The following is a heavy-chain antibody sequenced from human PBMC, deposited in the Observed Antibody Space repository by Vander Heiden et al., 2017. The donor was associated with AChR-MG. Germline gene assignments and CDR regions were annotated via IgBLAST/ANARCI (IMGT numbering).Heavy chain of an antibody. V-gene: IGHV3-53*02. CDR1: GFPVSSNY. CDR2: SYSGCST. CDR3: DSHGYDGGLILDY. Sequence: EVQLMATGGGATQPGGFLGLSSAAPGFPVSSNYVSWVRQATGKGLEWVSVSYSGCSTYYADSVKGRFTISRDNSKNTLYLQMNSLRAEDTAVYYCDSHGYDGGLILDYWGQGTLVTVSS. D-gene: IGHD5-18*01. J-gene: IGHJ4*02.